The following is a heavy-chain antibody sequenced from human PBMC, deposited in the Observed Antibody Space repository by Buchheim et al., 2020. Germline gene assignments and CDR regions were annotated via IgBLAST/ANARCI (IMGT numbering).Heavy chain of an antibody. V-gene: IGHV3-11*06. CDR2: ISSSSSYT. J-gene: IGHJ6*02. Sequence: QVQLVESGGGLVKPGGSLRLSCAASGFTFSDYYMSWIRQAPGKGLEWVSYISSSSSYTNYADSVKGRFTISRDNAKNSLYLQMNSLRAEDTAVYYYARREIFGVVIPLYGMDVWGQGTT. D-gene: IGHD3-3*01. CDR1: GFTFSDYY. CDR3: ARREIFGVVIPLYGMDV.